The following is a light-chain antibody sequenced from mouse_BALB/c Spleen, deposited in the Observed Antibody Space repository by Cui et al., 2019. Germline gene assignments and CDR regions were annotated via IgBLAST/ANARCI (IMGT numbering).Light chain of an antibody. CDR1: SSVSY. CDR3: QQWRGYPWT. Sequence: QIFLIQTPALISAALGEKATMTCLASSSVSYLYWYLQRPRSSPQPWIYLTSNLASGVPDRFSGSGSGTSFSLRISSMEAEDAAVYYCQQWRGYPWTFGGGTKLEIK. J-gene: IGKJ1*01. CDR2: LTS. V-gene: IGKV4-68*01.